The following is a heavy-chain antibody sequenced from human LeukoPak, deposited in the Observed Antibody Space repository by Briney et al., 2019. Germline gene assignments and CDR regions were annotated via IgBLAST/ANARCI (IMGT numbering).Heavy chain of an antibody. J-gene: IGHJ4*02. CDR1: GDSISSSRYY. V-gene: IGHV4-39*01. D-gene: IGHD3-3*01. Sequence: PSETLSLTCTVSGDSISSSRYYWGWIRQPPGKGLESIGYIYHSGSSSYNPSLRSRVTMSVDTSTNQFSLNLGSVTAADTAIYYCARLYYDFWGGYYTYYFDYWGQGTLITVSS. CDR2: IYHSGSS. CDR3: ARLYYDFWGGYYTYYFDY.